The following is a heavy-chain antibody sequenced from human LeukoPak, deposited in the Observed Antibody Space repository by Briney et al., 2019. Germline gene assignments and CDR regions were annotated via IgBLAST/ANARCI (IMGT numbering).Heavy chain of an antibody. CDR1: GFTFSSYS. V-gene: IGHV3-21*01. CDR2: ISSSSSYI. Sequence: PGGSLRLSCAASGFTFSSYSMNWVRQAPGKGLEWVSSISSSSSYIYYADSVKGRFTISRDNAKNSLYLQMNSLRAEDTAVYYCAKSRAAGTPPFDYWGQGTLVTVSS. J-gene: IGHJ4*02. CDR3: AKSRAAGTPPFDY. D-gene: IGHD6-13*01.